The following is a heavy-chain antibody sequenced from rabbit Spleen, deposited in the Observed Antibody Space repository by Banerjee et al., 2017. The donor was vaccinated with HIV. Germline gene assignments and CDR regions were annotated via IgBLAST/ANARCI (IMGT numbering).Heavy chain of an antibody. J-gene: IGHJ4*01. CDR2: IYTGSGGT. Sequence: QSLEESGGDLVKPGASLTLTCTASGFSFSSSDYMCWVRQAPGKGLEWIACIYTGSGGTWYASWAKGRFTISKTSSTTVTLQMTSLTAADTATYFCARGDSGGVYYDLWGQGTLVTVS. CDR3: ARGDSGGVYYDL. D-gene: IGHD8-1*01. V-gene: IGHV1S40*01. CDR1: GFSFSSSDY.